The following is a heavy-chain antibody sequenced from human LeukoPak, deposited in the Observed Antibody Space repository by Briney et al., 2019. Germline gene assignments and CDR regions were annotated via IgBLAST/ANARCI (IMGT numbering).Heavy chain of an antibody. V-gene: IGHV3-30*03. CDR2: ISYDGSNK. J-gene: IGHJ4*02. CDR3: ARGYFVVGATFFDY. CDR1: GFTFSSYG. Sequence: GGSLRLSCAASGFTFSSYGMHWVRQAPGKGLEWVAVISYDGSNKYYADSVKGRFTISRDNSKNTLYLQMNSLRAEDTAVYYCARGYFVVGATFFDYWGQGTLVTVSS. D-gene: IGHD1-26*01.